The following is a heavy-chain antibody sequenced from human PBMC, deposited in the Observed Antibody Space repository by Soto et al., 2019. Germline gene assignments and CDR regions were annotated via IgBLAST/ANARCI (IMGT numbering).Heavy chain of an antibody. V-gene: IGHV3-66*01. CDR3: AGDTRYCSSTSCPADAFDI. CDR1: GFTVSSNY. Sequence: GGSLRLSCAASGFTVSSNYMSWVRQAPGKGLEWVSVIYSGGSTYYADSVKGRFTISRDNSKNTLYLQLNSLRAEDTAVYYCAGDTRYCSSTSCPADAFDIWGQGTMVTVSS. D-gene: IGHD2-2*01. CDR2: IYSGGST. J-gene: IGHJ3*02.